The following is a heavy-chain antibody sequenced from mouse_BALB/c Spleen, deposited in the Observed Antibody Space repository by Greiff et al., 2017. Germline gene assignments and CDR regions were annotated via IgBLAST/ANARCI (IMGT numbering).Heavy chain of an antibody. V-gene: IGHV5-17*02. Sequence: EVQLVESGGGLVQPGGSRKLSCAASGFTFSSFGMHWVRQAPEKGLEWVAYISSGSSTIYYADTVKGRFTISRDNPKNTLFLQMTSLRSEDTAMYYCARFHYYGYEAMDYWGQGTSVTVSS. CDR1: GFTFSSFG. CDR3: ARFHYYGYEAMDY. J-gene: IGHJ4*01. CDR2: ISSGSSTI. D-gene: IGHD1-2*01.